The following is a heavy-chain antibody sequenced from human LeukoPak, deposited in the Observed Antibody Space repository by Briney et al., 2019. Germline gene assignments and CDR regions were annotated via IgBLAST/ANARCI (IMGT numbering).Heavy chain of an antibody. CDR3: TRYYYDSSGYYYLFDY. V-gene: IGHV3-73*01. D-gene: IGHD3-22*01. Sequence: PGGSLRLSCAASGFTFSGSALHGVRQASGKGLEWVGRIRSKANSYATAYAASVKGRFTVSRDDSQNTAYLQMNSLKTEDTAVYYCTRYYYDSSGYYYLFDYWGQGTLVTVSS. CDR2: IRSKANSYAT. J-gene: IGHJ4*02. CDR1: GFTFSGSA.